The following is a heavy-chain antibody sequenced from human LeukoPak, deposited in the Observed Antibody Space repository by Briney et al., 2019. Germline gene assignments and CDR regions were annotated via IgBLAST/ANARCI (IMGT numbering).Heavy chain of an antibody. CDR2: IRYDGSNK. D-gene: IGHD5-24*01. CDR1: GFTFSSYG. V-gene: IGHV3-30*02. CDR3: AKVGGRWLQDKFDY. Sequence: PGGSLRLSCAASGFTFSSYGMHWVRQAPGKGLEWVAFIRYDGSNKYYADSVKGRFTISRDNSKNTLYLQMNSLRAEDTAVYYCAKVGGRWLQDKFDYWGQGTLVTVSS. J-gene: IGHJ4*02.